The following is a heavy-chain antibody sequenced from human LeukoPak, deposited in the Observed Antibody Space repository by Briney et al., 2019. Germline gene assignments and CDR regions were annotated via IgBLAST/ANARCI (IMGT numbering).Heavy chain of an antibody. Sequence: GGSLRLSCAASGFTFTDYYMTWIRQAPGKGLEWISYISTVGDTIYYADSVKGRFTISRDNAKNSLYLQMNSLRAEDTAVYYCARDGAVNYGSGIDYWGQGTLVTVSS. CDR1: GFTFTDYY. D-gene: IGHD3-10*01. J-gene: IGHJ4*02. V-gene: IGHV3-11*01. CDR2: ISTVGDTI. CDR3: ARDGAVNYGSGIDY.